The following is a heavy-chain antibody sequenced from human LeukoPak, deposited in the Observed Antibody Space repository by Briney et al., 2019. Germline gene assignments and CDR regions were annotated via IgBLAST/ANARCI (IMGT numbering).Heavy chain of an antibody. V-gene: IGHV4-59*01. J-gene: IGHJ3*02. CDR3: ARDSRSRYYDFWSGSPDAFDI. D-gene: IGHD3-3*01. CDR1: GGSISSYY. Sequence: PSETLSLTCTVSGGSISSYYWSWIRQPPGKGLEWIGYIYYSGSTNYNPSLKSRVTISVDTSKNQFSLKLSSVTAADTAVSYCARDSRSRYYDFWSGSPDAFDIWGQGTMVTVSS. CDR2: IYYSGST.